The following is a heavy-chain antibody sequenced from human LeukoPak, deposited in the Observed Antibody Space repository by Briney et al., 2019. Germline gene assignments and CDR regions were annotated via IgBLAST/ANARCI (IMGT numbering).Heavy chain of an antibody. D-gene: IGHD2-8*02. CDR1: GGSLSGYY. CDR2: IXHSGST. V-gene: IGHV4-34*01. J-gene: IGHJ3*02. Sequence: SETLSLTCAVYGGSLSGYYWIXXXXXPGKXXXXXGXIXHSGSTTXXXXXXSRXTXSXXTSKNQLSLKLNSLTAADTAVYFCARSLLWPTGTSDIWGQGTMVAVSS. CDR3: ARSLLWPTGTSDI.